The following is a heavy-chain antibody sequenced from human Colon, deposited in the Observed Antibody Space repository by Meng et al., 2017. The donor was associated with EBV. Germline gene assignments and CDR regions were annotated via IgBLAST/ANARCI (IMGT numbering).Heavy chain of an antibody. J-gene: IGHJ4*02. CDR2: IYHSGST. CDR3: ARGGYYSFDY. D-gene: IGHD5-18*01. CDR1: GGSIRSVYW. V-gene: IGHV4-4*02. Sequence: QVHHQGLGPGLVKPSEALTLHCAVSGGSIRSVYWWTWVRQSPGKGLEWIGEIYHSGSTNYNPSLKSRVTISVDKSKNQFSLKLTSVTAADTAVYYCARGGYYSFDYWGQRTLVTVSS.